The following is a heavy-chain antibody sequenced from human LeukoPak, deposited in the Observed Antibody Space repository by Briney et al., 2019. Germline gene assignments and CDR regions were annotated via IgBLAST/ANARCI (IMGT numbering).Heavy chain of an antibody. Sequence: GGSLRLSCAASGFTFNSYNMNWVRQAPGKGLEWVSSISSSSSYIYYADSVKGRFTISRDNAQNSLYLQMNSLRVEDTAVYYCAKVAKYYYGSETYYFFEHWGQGTPVTASS. CDR3: AKVAKYYYGSETYYFFEH. J-gene: IGHJ4*02. CDR1: GFTFNSYN. CDR2: ISSSSSYI. V-gene: IGHV3-21*01. D-gene: IGHD3-10*01.